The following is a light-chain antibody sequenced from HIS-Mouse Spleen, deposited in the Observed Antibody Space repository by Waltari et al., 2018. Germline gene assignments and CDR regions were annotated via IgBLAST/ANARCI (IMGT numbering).Light chain of an antibody. V-gene: IGLV2-14*03. J-gene: IGLJ3*02. CDR2: DVS. CDR1: RSDVGCYNY. Sequence: QSALTQPASVSGSPGQSITISCTGTRSDVGCYNYVSWYHKHPGKAPKLMIYDVSNRPSGVSNRFSGSKSGNTASLTISGLQAEDEADYYCSSYTSSSTRVFGGGTKLTVL. CDR3: SSYTSSSTRV.